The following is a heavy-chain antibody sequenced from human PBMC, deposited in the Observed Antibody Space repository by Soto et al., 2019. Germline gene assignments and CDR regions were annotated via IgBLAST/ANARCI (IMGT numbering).Heavy chain of an antibody. CDR1: GGSISSGDYY. D-gene: IGHD4-17*01. J-gene: IGHJ6*02. CDR2: IYYSGST. CDR3: ARVTRMTTVTISYYYYYGMDV. V-gene: IGHV4-61*08. Sequence: ETLSLTCTVSGGSISSGDYYWSWIRQPPGKGLEWIGYIYYSGSTNYNPSLKSRVTISVDTSKNQFSLKLSSVTAADTAVYYCARVTRMTTVTISYYYYYGMDVWGQGTTVTVSS.